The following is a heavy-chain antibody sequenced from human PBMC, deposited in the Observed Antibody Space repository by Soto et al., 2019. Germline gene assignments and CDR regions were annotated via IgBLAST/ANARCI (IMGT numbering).Heavy chain of an antibody. J-gene: IGHJ4*02. CDR1: GYSFTSYW. CDR3: ARTVGGGYDSHHNDY. D-gene: IGHD5-12*01. Sequence: GESLKISCKGSGYSFTSYWIGWVRQMPGKGLEWMGIIYPGDSDTRYSPSFQGQVTISADKSISTAYLQWSSLKASDTAMYYCARTVGGGYDSHHNDYWGQGTLVTVSS. V-gene: IGHV5-51*01. CDR2: IYPGDSDT.